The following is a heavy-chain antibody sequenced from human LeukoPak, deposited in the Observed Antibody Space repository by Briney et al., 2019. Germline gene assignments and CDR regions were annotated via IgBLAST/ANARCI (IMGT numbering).Heavy chain of an antibody. J-gene: IGHJ4*02. Sequence: SETLSLTCTVSGGSISSYYWSWIRQPPGKGLEWIGYIYYSGSTNYNPSLKSRVTISVDTSKNQFSLKLSSVTAADTAVYYCARDPPWSSGWYEFGYWGQGTLVTVSS. V-gene: IGHV4-59*01. CDR3: ARDPPWSSGWYEFGY. D-gene: IGHD6-19*01. CDR2: IYYSGST. CDR1: GGSISSYY.